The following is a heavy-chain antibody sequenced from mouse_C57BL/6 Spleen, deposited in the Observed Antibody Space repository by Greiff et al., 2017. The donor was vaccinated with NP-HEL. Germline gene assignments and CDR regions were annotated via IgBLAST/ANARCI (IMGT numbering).Heavy chain of an antibody. Sequence: EVQGVESGEGLVKPGGSLKLSCAASGFTFSSYAMSWVRQTPEKRLEWVAYISSGGDYIYYADTVKGRFTISRDNARNTLYLQMSSLKSEDTAMYYCTRGRGETVVAPFAYWGQGTLVTVSA. J-gene: IGHJ3*01. V-gene: IGHV5-9-1*02. CDR1: GFTFSSYA. D-gene: IGHD1-1*01. CDR3: TRGRGETVVAPFAY. CDR2: ISSGGDYI.